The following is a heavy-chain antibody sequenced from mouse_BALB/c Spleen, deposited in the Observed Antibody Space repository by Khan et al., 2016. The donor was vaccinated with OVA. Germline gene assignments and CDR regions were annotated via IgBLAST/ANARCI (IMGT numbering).Heavy chain of an antibody. CDR3: ARRGLRWDFDY. Sequence: VQLQQSGAELAKPGASVKMSCKASGYTFVNYWIFWVRQRPGQGLEWIGYINPSIGYTETNQNFKDKATLTADKSSSTAYMQLNSLTSEDSAVYYCARRGLRWDFDYGGQGTTLTVSS. CDR1: GYTFVNYW. V-gene: IGHV1-7*01. CDR2: INPSIGYT. J-gene: IGHJ2*01. D-gene: IGHD1-1*01.